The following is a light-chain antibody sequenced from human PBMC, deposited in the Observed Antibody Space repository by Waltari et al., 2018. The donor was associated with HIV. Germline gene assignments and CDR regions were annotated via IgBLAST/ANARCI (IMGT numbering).Light chain of an antibody. CDR3: QQSRSTPLT. Sequence: DIHLSQSPSSLSASVGDSVTITCRASESIYPYLNWFQQTPKKAPKLIIFAASNLESGVPSRFRGRGSGAVFTLTISSLQLGDFATYYCQQSRSTPLTFGGGTRVE. CDR2: AAS. V-gene: IGKV1-39*01. J-gene: IGKJ4*02. CDR1: ESIYPY.